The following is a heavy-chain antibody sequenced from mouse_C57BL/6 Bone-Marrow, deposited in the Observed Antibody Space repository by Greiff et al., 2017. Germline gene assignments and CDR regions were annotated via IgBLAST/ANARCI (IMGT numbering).Heavy chain of an antibody. J-gene: IGHJ3*01. CDR3: ARGSDYDRSWFAY. CDR2: IVPSDSYT. V-gene: IGHV1-69*01. CDR1: GYTFTSYW. Sequence: QVQLQQPGAELVMPGASVKLSCKASGYTFTSYWMHWVKQRPGKGLEWIGVIVPSDSYTNYNQKFKGKSRLTVDKSSSTAYMQLSSLTSEDSTVYYCARGSDYDRSWFAYWGQGTLVTVSA. D-gene: IGHD2-4*01.